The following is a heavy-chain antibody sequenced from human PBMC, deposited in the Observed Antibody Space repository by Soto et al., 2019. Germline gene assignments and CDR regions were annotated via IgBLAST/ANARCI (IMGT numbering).Heavy chain of an antibody. J-gene: IGHJ4*02. D-gene: IGHD4-17*01. CDR2: IYYSGST. V-gene: IGHV4-39*01. CDR3: ASFTDGDYHGFDY. Sequence: SETLSLTCTVSGGSISSSTYYWGWIRQPPGQGLEWIGSIYYSGSTYYNPSLKSRVTISVDTSKNQFSLKLSSVTAPDTAVYYCASFTDGDYHGFDYWGQGTLVTVSS. CDR1: GGSISSSTYY.